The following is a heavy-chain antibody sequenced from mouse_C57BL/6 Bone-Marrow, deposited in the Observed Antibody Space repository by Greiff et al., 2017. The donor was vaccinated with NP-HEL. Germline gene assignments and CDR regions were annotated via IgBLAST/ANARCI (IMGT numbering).Heavy chain of an antibody. CDR3: AQTAQATFDY. CDR1: GYTFTSYW. J-gene: IGHJ2*01. V-gene: IGHV1-59*01. Sequence: QVQLQQPGAELVRPGTSVKLSCKASGYTFTSYWMHWVKQRPGQGLEWIGVIDPSDSYTNYNQKFKGKATLTVDTSSSTAYMQLSSLTSEDSAVYYCAQTAQATFDYWDQGTTLTVSS. D-gene: IGHD3-2*02. CDR2: IDPSDSYT.